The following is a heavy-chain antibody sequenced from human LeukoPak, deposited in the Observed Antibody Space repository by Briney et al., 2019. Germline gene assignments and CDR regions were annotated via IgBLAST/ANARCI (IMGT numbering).Heavy chain of an antibody. J-gene: IGHJ4*02. Sequence: PSGTLSLTCAVSGGSISGSNWWSWVRQAPGRGLEWIGEIYHSGSTNYNPSLKSRVTISVDKSKNQLSLRLNSVTAADTAVYYCVSNGWYSLEYWGQGTLVTVSS. CDR2: IYHSGST. D-gene: IGHD6-19*01. V-gene: IGHV4-4*02. CDR1: GGSISGSNW. CDR3: VSNGWYSLEY.